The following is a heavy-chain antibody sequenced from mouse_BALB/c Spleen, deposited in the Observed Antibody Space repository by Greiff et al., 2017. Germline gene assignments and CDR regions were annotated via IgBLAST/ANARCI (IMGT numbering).Heavy chain of an antibody. CDR2: IDPFNGGT. Sequence: VQLQQSGPELMKPGASVKISCKASDYSFTSYYMHWVKQSHGKSLEWIGYIDPFNGGTSYNQKFKGKATLTVDKSSSTAYMHLSSLTSEDSAVYYCARGWFAYWGQGTLVTVSA. CDR3: ARGWFAY. CDR1: DYSFTSYY. V-gene: IGHV1S135*01. J-gene: IGHJ3*01.